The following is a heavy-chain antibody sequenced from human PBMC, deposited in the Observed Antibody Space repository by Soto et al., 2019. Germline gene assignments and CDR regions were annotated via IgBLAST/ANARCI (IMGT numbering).Heavy chain of an antibody. V-gene: IGHV2-5*01. J-gene: IGHJ5*02. Sequence: SGPTLVNPTQTLTLTCTFSGFSLSTSGVGVGWIRQPPGKALEWLALIYWNDDKRYSPSLKSRLTITKDTSKNRVVLTMTNMDPVDTATYYCAHRLLYCSGGSCYPPARNWFDPWGQGTLVTVSS. CDR1: GFSLSTSGVG. CDR3: AHRLLYCSGGSCYPPARNWFDP. D-gene: IGHD2-15*01. CDR2: IYWNDDK.